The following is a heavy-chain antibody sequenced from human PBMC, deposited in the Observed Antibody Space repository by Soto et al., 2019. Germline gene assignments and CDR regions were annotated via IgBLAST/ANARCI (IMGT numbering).Heavy chain of an antibody. J-gene: IGHJ6*02. CDR2: IYYSGST. CDR3: ARVYTGEYYYYYYGMDV. V-gene: IGHV4-31*03. D-gene: IGHD3-16*01. Sequence: SETLSLTCTVSGGSISSGGYYWSWIRQHPGKGLEWIGYIYYSGSTYYNPSLKSRVTISVDTSKNRFSLKLSSVTAADTAVYYCARVYTGEYYYYYYGMDVWGQGTTVTVSS. CDR1: GGSISSGGYY.